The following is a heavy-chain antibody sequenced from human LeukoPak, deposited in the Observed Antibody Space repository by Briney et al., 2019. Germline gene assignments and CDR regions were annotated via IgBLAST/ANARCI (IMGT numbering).Heavy chain of an antibody. D-gene: IGHD6-13*01. V-gene: IGHV3-30*02. Sequence: GGSLRLSCAASGFTFSSYGMHWVRQAPGKGLQWVAFIRYDGSNKYYADSVKGRFTISRDNAKNSLYLQINSLRAEDTAVYYCARVDRVAAAGPFDYWGQGTLVTVSS. CDR3: ARVDRVAAAGPFDY. CDR2: IRYDGSNK. J-gene: IGHJ4*02. CDR1: GFTFSSYG.